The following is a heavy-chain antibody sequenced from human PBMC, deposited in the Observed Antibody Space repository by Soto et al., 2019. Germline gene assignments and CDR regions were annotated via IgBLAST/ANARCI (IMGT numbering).Heavy chain of an antibody. CDR1: GFIFSSYS. V-gene: IGHV3-21*01. Sequence: GGSLILSCAASGFIFSSYSMNWVRQAPGKGLEWVSSISSSSSYIYYADSVKGRFTISRDNAKNSLYLQMNSLRAEDTAVYYCARFNGYYDSSGYHGYCGQGTQVSVSA. CDR2: ISSSSSYI. D-gene: IGHD3-22*01. CDR3: ARFNGYYDSSGYHGY. J-gene: IGHJ4*02.